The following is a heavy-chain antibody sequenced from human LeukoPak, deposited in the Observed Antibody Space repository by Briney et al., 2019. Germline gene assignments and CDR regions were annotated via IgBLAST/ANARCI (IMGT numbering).Heavy chain of an antibody. D-gene: IGHD2-15*01. J-gene: IGHJ4*02. V-gene: IGHV4-31*03. Sequence: SETLSLTCTVSGGSISSGGYYWSWIRQHPGKGLEWIGYTYYSGSTYYNPSLKSRITISVDTSKNQFSLKLSSVTAADTAVYYCARVSCSGGSCLDYWGQGTLVTVSS. CDR1: GGSISSGGYY. CDR2: TYYSGST. CDR3: ARVSCSGGSCLDY.